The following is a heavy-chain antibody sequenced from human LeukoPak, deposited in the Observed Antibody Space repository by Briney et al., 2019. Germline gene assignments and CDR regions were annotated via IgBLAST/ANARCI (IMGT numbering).Heavy chain of an antibody. CDR3: ARGQKRARLYYMGATDAFDI. J-gene: IGHJ3*02. V-gene: IGHV4-34*01. CDR2: INHSGST. Sequence: SETLSLTCAVYGGSFSGYYWSWIRQPPGKGLEWIGGINHSGSTNYNPSLKSRVTISVDTSKNQFSLKLSSVTAADTAVYYCARGQKRARLYYMGATDAFDIWGQGTMVTVSS. D-gene: IGHD1-26*01. CDR1: GGSFSGYY.